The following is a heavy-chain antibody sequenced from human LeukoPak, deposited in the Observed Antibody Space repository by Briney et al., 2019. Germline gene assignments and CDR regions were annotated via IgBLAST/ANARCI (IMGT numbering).Heavy chain of an antibody. CDR1: GFTFSSYA. CDR3: TKCAGYSCTNDMDV. D-gene: IGHD6-13*01. V-gene: IGHV3-23*01. CDR2: VSGSGGTT. Sequence: PGGSLRLSCAASGFTFSSYAMTWVRQAPGKGLEWVSAVSGSGGTTYHADSVKGRFTISRDNSKNTLFLRMKSLRVKDTAVYYCTKCAGYSCTNDMDVWGRGTTVTVSS. J-gene: IGHJ6*03.